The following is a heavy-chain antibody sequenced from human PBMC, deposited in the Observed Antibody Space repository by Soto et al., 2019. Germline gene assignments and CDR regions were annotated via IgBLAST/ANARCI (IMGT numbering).Heavy chain of an antibody. J-gene: IGHJ4*02. CDR3: AKDPPVLRYFEGFFDY. V-gene: IGHV3-23*01. Sequence: GGSQRLSCAASGFTFSSYAMSWVRQAPGKGLEWVSAISGSGGSTYYADSVKGRFTISRDNSKNTLYLQMNSLRAEDTAVYYCAKDPPVLRYFEGFFDYWGQGTLVTVSS. D-gene: IGHD3-9*01. CDR1: GFTFSSYA. CDR2: ISGSGGST.